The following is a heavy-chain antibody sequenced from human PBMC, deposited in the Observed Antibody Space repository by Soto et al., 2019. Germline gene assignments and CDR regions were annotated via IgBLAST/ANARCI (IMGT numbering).Heavy chain of an antibody. V-gene: IGHV5-10-1*01. D-gene: IGHD3-10*01. Sequence: PGESLKISCKASGYTFTSYWITWVRQMPGKGLEWMGRIDPSDSYINYSPSFQGHVTISADKSISTAYLQWSSLKASDTAMYYCARHGRITMVRGVIIYDYWGQGTLVTVSS. CDR3: ARHGRITMVRGVIIYDY. CDR2: IDPSDSYI. CDR1: GYTFTSYW. J-gene: IGHJ4*02.